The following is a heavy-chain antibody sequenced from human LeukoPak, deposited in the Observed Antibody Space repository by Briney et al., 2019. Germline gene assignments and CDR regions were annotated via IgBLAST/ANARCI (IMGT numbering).Heavy chain of an antibody. V-gene: IGHV1-2*02. CDR1: GYSFTDYL. CDR3: ARDRNGDGFAYFDY. D-gene: IGHD5-24*01. Sequence: VASVTVSCKASGYSFTDYLMHWVRQAPGQGLEWMGWINPHSGGTSSAQKFQGRVTMTRDMSISTTYMELSTLRSDDTAVYYCARDRNGDGFAYFDYWGQGTLVTVSS. CDR2: INPHSGGT. J-gene: IGHJ4*02.